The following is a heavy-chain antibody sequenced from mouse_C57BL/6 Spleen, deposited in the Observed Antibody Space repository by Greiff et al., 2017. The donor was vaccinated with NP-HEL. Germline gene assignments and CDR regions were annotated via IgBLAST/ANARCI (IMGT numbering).Heavy chain of an antibody. V-gene: IGHV1-72*01. CDR1: GYTFTSYW. J-gene: IGHJ4*01. D-gene: IGHD3-1*01. Sequence: VQLKQPGAELVKPGASVKLSCKASGYTFTSYWMHWVKQRPGRGLEWIGRIDPNSGGTKYNEKFKSKATLTVDKPSSTAYMQLSSLTSEDSAVYYCARSGDGGAMDYWGQGTSVTVSS. CDR3: ARSGDGGAMDY. CDR2: IDPNSGGT.